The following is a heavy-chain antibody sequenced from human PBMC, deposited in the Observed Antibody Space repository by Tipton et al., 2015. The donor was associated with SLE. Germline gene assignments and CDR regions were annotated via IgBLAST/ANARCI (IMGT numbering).Heavy chain of an antibody. Sequence: TLSLTCTVSGGSISSYYWSWIRQPPGKGLEWIGYIYYSGSTNYNPSLKSRVTISVDTSKNQFSLKLSSVTAADTAVYYCARRLTRYSGYDYVDYWGQGTLVTVSS. CDR1: GGSISSYY. CDR2: IYYSGST. V-gene: IGHV4-59*08. J-gene: IGHJ4*02. CDR3: ARRLTRYSGYDYVDY. D-gene: IGHD5-12*01.